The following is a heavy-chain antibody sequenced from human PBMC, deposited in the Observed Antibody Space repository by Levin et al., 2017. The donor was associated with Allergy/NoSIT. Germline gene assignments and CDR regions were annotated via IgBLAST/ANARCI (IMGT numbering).Heavy chain of an antibody. V-gene: IGHV4-34*01. Sequence: SETLSLTCAVYGGSFSGYYWSWIRQPPGKGLEWIGEINHSGSTNYNPSLKSRVTISVDTSKNQFSLKLSSVTAADTAVYYCARGPPSYYDYIWGSYRSETRIDYWGQGTLVTVSS. CDR1: GGSFSGYY. J-gene: IGHJ4*02. CDR3: ARGPPSYYDYIWGSYRSETRIDY. D-gene: IGHD3-16*02. CDR2: INHSGST.